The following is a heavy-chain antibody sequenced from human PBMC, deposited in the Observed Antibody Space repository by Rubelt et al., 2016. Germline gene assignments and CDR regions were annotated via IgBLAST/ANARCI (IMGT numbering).Heavy chain of an antibody. Sequence: YSGSTYYNPSLKSRVTISVDTSKNQFSLKLSSVTAADTAVYYCARGGGIVVVPAAMRGWFDPWGQGTLVTVSS. J-gene: IGHJ5*02. CDR2: YSGST. V-gene: IGHV4-39*01. CDR3: ARGGGIVVVPAAMRGWFDP. D-gene: IGHD2-2*01.